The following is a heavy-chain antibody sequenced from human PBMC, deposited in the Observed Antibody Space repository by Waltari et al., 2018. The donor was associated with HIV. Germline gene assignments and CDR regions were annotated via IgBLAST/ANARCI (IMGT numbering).Heavy chain of an antibody. Sequence: EVHLVESGGDLLKPGGCLRLSCAASGFTFSNAWMTWVRPAPGRGLEWVGRIKRKADGGTTDYNAAVKGRFTISRDDSKTTLFLQMNSLKTEDTAVYYCTTEEGYGSGSYLDYWGQGTPLTVSS. D-gene: IGHD3-10*01. CDR1: GFTFSNAW. CDR3: TTEEGYGSGSYLDY. CDR2: IKRKADGGTT. V-gene: IGHV3-15*01. J-gene: IGHJ4*02.